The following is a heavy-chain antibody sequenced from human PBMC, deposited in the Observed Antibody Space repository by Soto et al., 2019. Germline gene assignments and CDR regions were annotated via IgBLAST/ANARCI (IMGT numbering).Heavy chain of an antibody. D-gene: IGHD5-12*01. CDR2: INAGNGNT. J-gene: IGHJ4*02. CDR1: GYTFTSYA. V-gene: IGHV1-3*01. Sequence: SVKVSCKASGYTFTSYAMHWVRLAPGQRLEWMGWINAGNGNTKYSQKFQGRVTITRDTSASTAYMELSSLRSEDTAVYYCARDQEYSGYDSWRFDYWGQGTLVTVS. CDR3: ARDQEYSGYDSWRFDY.